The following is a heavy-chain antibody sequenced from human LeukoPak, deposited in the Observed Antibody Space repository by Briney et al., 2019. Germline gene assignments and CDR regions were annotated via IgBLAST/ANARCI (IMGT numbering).Heavy chain of an antibody. V-gene: IGHV4-4*07. D-gene: IGHD3-10*01. J-gene: IGHJ4*02. CDR3: TRDPAFYGSGD. Sequence: SETLSLTCTVSGDSISDYYWSWIRQPAGRGLEWIGRIFTTENTDYSPSLTSRVTMSIDTSKNQFSLELRSVTAADTAVYYCTRDPAFYGSGDWGQGTLVTVSS. CDR2: IFTTENT. CDR1: GDSISDYY.